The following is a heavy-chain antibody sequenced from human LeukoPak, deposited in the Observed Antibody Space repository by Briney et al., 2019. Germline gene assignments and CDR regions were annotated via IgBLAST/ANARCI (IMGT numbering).Heavy chain of an antibody. Sequence: PGGSLRLSCAASGFTFSRSWMHWVREGTGKGLVWVSRINSDGSSTSYADSVKGRFTISRDNAKNTLYLQVNSLRVDDTAVYYCARAPWNYPKWFDPWGRGTLVTVSS. CDR2: INSDGSST. CDR3: ARAPWNYPKWFDP. D-gene: IGHD1-7*01. CDR1: GFTFSRSW. V-gene: IGHV3-74*01. J-gene: IGHJ5*02.